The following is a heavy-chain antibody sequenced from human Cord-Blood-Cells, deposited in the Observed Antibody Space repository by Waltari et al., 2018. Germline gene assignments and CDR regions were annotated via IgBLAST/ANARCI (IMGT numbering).Heavy chain of an antibody. CDR1: GGSFSGYY. CDR2: INHSGST. J-gene: IGHJ4*02. D-gene: IGHD6-13*01. V-gene: IGHV4-34*01. Sequence: QVQLQQWGAGLLKPSETLSLTCAVYGGSFSGYYCRWIRRPPGKGLEWIGEINHSGSTNYNPSLKSRVTISVDTSKNQFSLKLSSVTAADTAVYYCARGELIAAAYYFDYWGQGTLVTVSS. CDR3: ARGELIAAAYYFDY.